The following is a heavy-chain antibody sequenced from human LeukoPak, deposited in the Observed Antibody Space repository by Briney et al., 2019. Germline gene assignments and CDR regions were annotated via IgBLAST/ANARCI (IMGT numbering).Heavy chain of an antibody. Sequence: PGGSLRLSCSASGFTFSSYAMHWVRQAPGKGLENVSAISSNGGSTYYADSVKGRFTISRDNSKNTLYLQMSSLRAEDTAVYYCVKSIGVGSGSFPFDPWGQGTLVTVSS. CDR1: GFTFSSYA. D-gene: IGHD3-10*01. V-gene: IGHV3-64D*06. CDR3: VKSIGVGSGSFPFDP. J-gene: IGHJ5*02. CDR2: ISSNGGST.